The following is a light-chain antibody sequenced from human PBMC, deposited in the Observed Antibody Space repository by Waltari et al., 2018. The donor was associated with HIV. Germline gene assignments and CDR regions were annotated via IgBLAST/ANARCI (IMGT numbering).Light chain of an antibody. V-gene: IGKV3-11*01. CDR2: EAS. CDR3: QQRSNWPRDT. J-gene: IGKJ2*01. Sequence: EIVLTQSPATLSLSPGERATLSCRASQSVSSYLAWYQQKPGQAPRLLIYEASNRATGIPARFSGSGSGTDFTLTISSLEPEDFAFYYCQQRSNWPRDTFGQGTKLEIK. CDR1: QSVSSY.